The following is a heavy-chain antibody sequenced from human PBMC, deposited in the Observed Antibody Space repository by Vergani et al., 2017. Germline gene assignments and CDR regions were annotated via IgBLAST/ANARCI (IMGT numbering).Heavy chain of an antibody. CDR1: GFTFSNYW. CDR2: INSDGDST. CDR3: ARDGWELLDYFYYMDV. Sequence: EVQLLESGGNLIQPGGSLRLSCGASGFTFSNYWMQWVRQAPGKGLMWVSRINSDGDSTSYADSVKGRFTISRDNAKITLYLQMDSLRAEDTAVYYCARDGWELLDYFYYMDVWGKGTTVTVSS. J-gene: IGHJ6*03. V-gene: IGHV3-74*01. D-gene: IGHD1-26*01.